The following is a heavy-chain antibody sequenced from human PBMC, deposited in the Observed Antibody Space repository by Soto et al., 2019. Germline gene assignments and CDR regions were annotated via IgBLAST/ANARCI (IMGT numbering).Heavy chain of an antibody. V-gene: IGHV3-30*18. D-gene: IGHD1-26*01. Sequence: QVQLVESGGGVVQPGRSLRLSCAASGFTFRSFGMHWVRQAPGKGLEWVALISYDGSDKYYGESVKGRFTISRDNSKNPLYLQMNSLRDEDTAVYYCAKVAGGSHEALEYWGQGTLVTVSS. CDR1: GFTFRSFG. CDR3: AKVAGGSHEALEY. CDR2: ISYDGSDK. J-gene: IGHJ4*02.